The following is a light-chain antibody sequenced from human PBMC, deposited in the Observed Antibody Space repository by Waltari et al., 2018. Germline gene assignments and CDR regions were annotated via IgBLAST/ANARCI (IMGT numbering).Light chain of an antibody. J-gene: IGKJ4*01. CDR2: DAS. V-gene: IGKV3-11*01. CDR3: QERSNWPGGA. CDR1: QSVRTY. Sequence: EIVLTQSPATLSLSPGERATLPCRASQSVRTYLAWYQHRPGQAPRLLIYDASNRATDVPARFSGSGSGTDFTLTISSLQPEDFAIYYCQERSNWPGGAFGGGTKVE.